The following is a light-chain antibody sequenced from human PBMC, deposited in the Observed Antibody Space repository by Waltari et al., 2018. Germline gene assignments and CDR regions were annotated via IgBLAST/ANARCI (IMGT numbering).Light chain of an antibody. V-gene: IGLV3-19*01. Sequence: SSELTQDTAVSVALGQTVRITCQGDSLRSNYATWYQQKPGQDPILVIYGKNNRPSGIPDRFSGSSSGNTASLTITGAQAEDEADYYCNSRDSSAKGVFGGGTKLTVL. J-gene: IGLJ3*02. CDR2: GKN. CDR3: NSRDSSAKGV. CDR1: SLRSNY.